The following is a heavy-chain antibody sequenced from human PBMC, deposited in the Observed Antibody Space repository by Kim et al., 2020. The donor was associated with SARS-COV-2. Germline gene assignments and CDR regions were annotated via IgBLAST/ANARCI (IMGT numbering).Heavy chain of an antibody. Sequence: GGSLRLSCAASGFTFSSYAMSWVRQAPGKGLEWVSVIYSGGSSTYYADSVKGRFTISRDNSKNTLYLQMNSLRAEDTAVYYCAKVGRRAWVDYWGQGTLVTVSS. CDR3: AKVGRRAWVDY. J-gene: IGHJ4*02. CDR2: IYSGGSST. CDR1: GFTFSSYA. V-gene: IGHV3-23*03. D-gene: IGHD3-16*01.